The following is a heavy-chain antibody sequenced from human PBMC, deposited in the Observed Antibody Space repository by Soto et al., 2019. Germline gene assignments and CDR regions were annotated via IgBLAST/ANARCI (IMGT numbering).Heavy chain of an antibody. J-gene: IGHJ5*02. CDR2: IFSDGTT. CDR1: GFTVSSSF. V-gene: IGHV3-66*01. Sequence: EVQLVESGGGLVQPGGSLRLSCAASGFTVSSSFLTWVRQAPGKGLEWVSLIFSDGTTFYADSVEGRFTISRDNSKNTLYLQMNSLRAEDTALYYCARGPRYDILTGPRFDPWSQEPWSPSPQ. D-gene: IGHD3-9*01. CDR3: ARGPRYDILTGPRFDP.